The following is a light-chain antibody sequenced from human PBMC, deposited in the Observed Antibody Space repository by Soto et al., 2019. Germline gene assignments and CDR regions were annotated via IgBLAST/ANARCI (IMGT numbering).Light chain of an antibody. CDR3: QQSYSMPGT. CDR1: QDIHRY. CDR2: TAS. J-gene: IGKJ1*01. Sequence: DIQMTQSPVSLSASVGDRVTITCRASQDIHRYLAWFQQKPGKAPKSLIYTASNVQSGVPSRISGSGSGTDFTLTISSLQPEDFATYYCQQSYSMPGTFGQGTKVDIK. V-gene: IGKV1-39*01.